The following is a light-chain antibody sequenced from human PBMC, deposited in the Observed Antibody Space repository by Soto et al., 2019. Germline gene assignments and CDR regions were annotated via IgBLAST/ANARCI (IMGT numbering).Light chain of an antibody. Sequence: EIVITQTPATLSVSPGERATLSCRASQSVSSNLAWYQQKPGQAPRILIYGASTRDTGIPARFRGSGSGTEFTLTVSRLQPDDFSTFYCQQFHSFPWTFGQGTKVDI. CDR3: QQFHSFPWT. CDR2: GAS. V-gene: IGKV3-15*01. CDR1: QSVSSN. J-gene: IGKJ1*01.